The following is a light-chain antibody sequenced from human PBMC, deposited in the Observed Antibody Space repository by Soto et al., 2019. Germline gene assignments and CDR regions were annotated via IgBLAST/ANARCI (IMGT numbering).Light chain of an antibody. CDR3: QQYNGYSTWT. CDR2: GAS. V-gene: IGKV3-20*01. Sequence: EIVLTQSPGSLCLSPGGRPTLTCRSSQSVRTSYFAWYQQKPGQAPRLLIYGASSRATGIPARFTGSESGTEFTLSISSLQSEDFATYYCQQYNGYSTWTFGQGTKVDI. CDR1: QSVRTSY. J-gene: IGKJ1*01.